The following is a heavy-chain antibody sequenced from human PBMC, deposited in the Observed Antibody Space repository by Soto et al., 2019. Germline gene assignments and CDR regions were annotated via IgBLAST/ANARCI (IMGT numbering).Heavy chain of an antibody. D-gene: IGHD5-18*01. Sequence: HPGGSLRLSCAGSGFTFSHYWMHWVRQAPGEGLVWISRINGDGSSTSYGDSVKGRFTISRDNAKNTLYLQMNSLRAEDTAIYYCARVYSSLSSYDYWGQGTLVTVSS. CDR1: GFTFSHYW. CDR3: ARVYSSLSSYDY. CDR2: INGDGSST. V-gene: IGHV3-74*01. J-gene: IGHJ4*02.